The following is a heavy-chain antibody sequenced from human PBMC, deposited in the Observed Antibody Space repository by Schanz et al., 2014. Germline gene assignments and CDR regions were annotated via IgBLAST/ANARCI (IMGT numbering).Heavy chain of an antibody. CDR2: MNESHSTI. J-gene: IGHJ4*02. D-gene: IGHD5-12*01. CDR3: ARKVVATIGGYYDN. CDR1: GFTFSSYS. V-gene: IGHV3-48*01. Sequence: EVQLVESGGGLVQPGGSLRLSCTASGFTFSSYSMNWVRQAPGKGLEWVSAMNESHSTIYYADSVRGRFTISRDNAKNSLYLQMDSLRAEDTAVYYCARKVVATIGGYYDNWGQGTLVIVSS.